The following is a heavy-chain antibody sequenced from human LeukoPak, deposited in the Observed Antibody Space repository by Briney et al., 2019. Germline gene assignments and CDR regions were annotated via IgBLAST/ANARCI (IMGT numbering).Heavy chain of an antibody. CDR2: IRYDGSNK. Sequence: GGSLRLSCAASGFTFSSYGMYWVRQAPGKGLEWVAFIRYDGSNKYYADSVKGRFTISRDNSKNTLYLQMNSLRAEDTAVYYCARDIVGSSGSLDYWGQGTLVTVSS. D-gene: IGHD1-26*01. J-gene: IGHJ4*02. CDR3: ARDIVGSSGSLDY. CDR1: GFTFSSYG. V-gene: IGHV3-30*02.